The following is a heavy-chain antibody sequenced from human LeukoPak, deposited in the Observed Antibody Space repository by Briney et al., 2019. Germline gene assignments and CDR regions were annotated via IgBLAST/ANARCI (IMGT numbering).Heavy chain of an antibody. CDR2: ISSSSSYI. J-gene: IGHJ4*02. CDR3: ARVEYGIAVAGTVDY. D-gene: IGHD6-19*01. V-gene: IGHV3-21*01. CDR1: GGSFSGYY. Sequence: ETLSLTCAVYGGSFSGYYWSWVRQAPGKGLEWVSSISSSSSYIYYADSVKGRFTISRDNAKNSLYLQMNSLRAEDTAVYYCARVEYGIAVAGTVDYWGQGTLVTVSS.